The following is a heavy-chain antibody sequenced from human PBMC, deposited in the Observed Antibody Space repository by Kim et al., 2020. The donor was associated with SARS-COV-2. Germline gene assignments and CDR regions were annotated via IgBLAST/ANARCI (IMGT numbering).Heavy chain of an antibody. D-gene: IGHD1-1*01. CDR2: ISWNSGII. V-gene: IGHV3-9*01. CDR3: AKGRTGTRGWFDP. CDR1: GFTFGDYA. Sequence: GGSLRLSCAASGFTFGDYAMHWVRQAPGKGLEWVSGISWNSGIIGYADSVKGRFTISRDNAKDSLYLQMNSLRAEDSALYYCAKGRTGTRGWFDPWGQGTLVTVAS. J-gene: IGHJ5*02.